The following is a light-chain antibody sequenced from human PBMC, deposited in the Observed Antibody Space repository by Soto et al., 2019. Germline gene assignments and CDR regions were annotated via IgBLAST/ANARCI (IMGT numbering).Light chain of an antibody. J-gene: IGKJ2*01. CDR1: QSISND. CDR3: QQRYSTPPYT. CDR2: AAS. V-gene: IGKV1-39*01. Sequence: DIQMTQSPSSLSASVGDRVTITCRASQSISNDLYWYQQKAGKAPKLLIYAASSLQGGVPSRFSGSGSGTDFTLTISSLQPEDFATYYCQQRYSTPPYTFGQGTRLYIK.